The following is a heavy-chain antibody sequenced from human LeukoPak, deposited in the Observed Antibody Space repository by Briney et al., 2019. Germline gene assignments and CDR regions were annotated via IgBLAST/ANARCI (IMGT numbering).Heavy chain of an antibody. CDR3: ARSADYGDYDAFDI. Sequence: ASVKVSCKASGYTFTGYYMHWVRQATGQGLEWMGWMNPNSGNTGYAQKFQGRVTITRNTSISTAYMELSSLRSEDTAVYYCARSADYGDYDAFDIWGQGTMVTVSS. CDR2: MNPNSGNT. V-gene: IGHV1-8*03. J-gene: IGHJ3*02. D-gene: IGHD4-17*01. CDR1: GYTFTGYY.